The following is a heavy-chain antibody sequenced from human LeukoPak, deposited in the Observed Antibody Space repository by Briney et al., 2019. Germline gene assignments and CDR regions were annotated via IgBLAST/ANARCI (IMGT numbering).Heavy chain of an antibody. J-gene: IGHJ4*02. CDR3: VVSVQAAAIPAFDC. CDR2: INPTSGVT. D-gene: IGHD3-22*01. V-gene: IGHV1-2*02. Sequence: ASVKVSCKHTFTGHNIHWLRQAPGQGLEWVGWINPTSGVTNYAQKFQGRVPMTRDTSISTAYMDLSRLTSDDAALYYCVVSVQAAAIPAFDCWGQGTPVTVSP. CDR1: TFTGHN.